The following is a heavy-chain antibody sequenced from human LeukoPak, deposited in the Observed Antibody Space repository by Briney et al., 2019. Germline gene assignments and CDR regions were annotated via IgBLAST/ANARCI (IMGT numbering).Heavy chain of an antibody. CDR2: INGRGDNT. J-gene: IGHJ5*02. V-gene: IGHV3-23*01. CDR3: AKDRVSPGFNWFDP. CDR1: GFTLSSYG. Sequence: GGSLRLSCAASGFTLSSYGMHWVRQAPGKGLEWVSAINGRGDNTYYADFVKGWFTISRDNSKSTVYLQRNSLRTEDTAVYYCAKDRVSPGFNWFDPWGQGTPVTVSS. D-gene: IGHD2/OR15-2a*01.